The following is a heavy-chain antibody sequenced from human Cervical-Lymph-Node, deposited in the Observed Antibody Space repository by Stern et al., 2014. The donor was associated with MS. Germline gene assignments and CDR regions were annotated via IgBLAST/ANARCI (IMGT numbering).Heavy chain of an antibody. CDR3: ARSSVTTPNAFDI. CDR1: GGSISSGGYS. CDR2: IYHSGST. V-gene: IGHV4-30-2*01. Sequence: VQLVESGSGLVKPSQTLSLTCAVSGGSISSGGYSWSWIRQPPGKGLEWIGYIYHSGSTYYNPSLESRVTISLDRSKNQFSLKLSSVTAADTAVYYCARSSVTTPNAFDIWGQGTMVTVSS. J-gene: IGHJ3*02. D-gene: IGHD4-17*01.